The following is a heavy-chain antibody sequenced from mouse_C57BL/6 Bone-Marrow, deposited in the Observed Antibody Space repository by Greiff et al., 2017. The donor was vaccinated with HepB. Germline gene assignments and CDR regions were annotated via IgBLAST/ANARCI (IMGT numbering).Heavy chain of an antibody. Sequence: EVQLQQSGPGMVKPSQSLSLTCTVTGYSITSGYDWHWIRHFPGNKLEWMGYISYSGSTNYNPSLKSRISITHDTSKNHFFLKLNSVTTEDTATYYCASGMIKGWFAYWGQGTLVTVSA. J-gene: IGHJ3*01. CDR2: ISYSGST. V-gene: IGHV3-1*01. CDR3: ASGMIKGWFAY. CDR1: GYSITSGYD. D-gene: IGHD2-4*01.